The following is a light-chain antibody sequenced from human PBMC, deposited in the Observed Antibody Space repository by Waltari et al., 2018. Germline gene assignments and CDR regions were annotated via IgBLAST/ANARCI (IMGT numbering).Light chain of an antibody. J-gene: IGLJ2*01. V-gene: IGLV2-14*01. CDR3: SSYTSSSTWV. CDR2: DVS. Sequence: QSALTQPASVSGSPGQSLTISCTATSSAVGGSNYVSWYQQHPGKPPKLMIYDVSKRPSGVSNRFSGSKSGNTASLTISGLQAEDEADYYCSSYTSSSTWVFGGGTKLTVL. CDR1: SSAVGGSNY.